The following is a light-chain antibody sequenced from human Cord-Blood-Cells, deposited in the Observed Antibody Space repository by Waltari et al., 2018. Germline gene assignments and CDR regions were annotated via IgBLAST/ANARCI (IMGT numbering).Light chain of an antibody. Sequence: NFMLTQSHSVSESPGMTVTIPCTRSSGSIARNHVPWSQQRPGSSTTTVIYEDNQRPSGVPERFSGSIDSSSNAASLTISGLKTEDEADYYFQSYDSSNHVVFGGGTKLTVL. CDR1: SGSIARNH. V-gene: IGLV6-57*01. CDR3: QSYDSSNHVV. CDR2: EDN. J-gene: IGLJ2*01.